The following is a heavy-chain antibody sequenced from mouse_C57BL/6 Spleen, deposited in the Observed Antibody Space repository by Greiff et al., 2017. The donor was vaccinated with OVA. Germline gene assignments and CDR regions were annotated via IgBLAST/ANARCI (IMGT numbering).Heavy chain of an antibody. CDR1: GYTFTSYW. J-gene: IGHJ3*01. Sequence: VQLQQPGAELVMPGASVKLSCKASGYTFTSYWMHWVKQRPGQGLEWIGEIDPSDSYTNYNQKFKGKSTLTVDKSSSTAYMQLSSLTSEDSAVYYCARRGALLEGFAYWGQGTLVTVSA. V-gene: IGHV1-69*01. CDR3: ARRGALLEGFAY. CDR2: IDPSDSYT. D-gene: IGHD2-1*01.